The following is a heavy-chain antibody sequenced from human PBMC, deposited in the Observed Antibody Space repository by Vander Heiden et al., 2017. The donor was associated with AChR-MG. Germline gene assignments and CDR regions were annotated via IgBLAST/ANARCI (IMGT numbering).Heavy chain of an antibody. D-gene: IGHD1-26*01. CDR3: AKDWEDYGDY. CDR1: GFTFSSYG. Sequence: QVQLVESGGGVVQPGGSLRLSCAASGFTFSSYGMHWVRQAPGKGLEWVAFIRYDGSNKYYADSVKGRFTISRDNSKNTLYLQMNSLRAEDTAVYYCAKDWEDYGDYWGQGTLVTVSS. V-gene: IGHV3-30*02. J-gene: IGHJ4*02. CDR2: IRYDGSNK.